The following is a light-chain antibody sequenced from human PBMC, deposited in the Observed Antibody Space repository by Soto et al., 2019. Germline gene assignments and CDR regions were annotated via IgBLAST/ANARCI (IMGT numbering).Light chain of an antibody. CDR1: QSIKSN. J-gene: IGKJ4*01. CDR3: QQYDNWPPLT. Sequence: EIVMTQSPATLSVSPGDRATLSCTASQSIKSNLAWYQHKPGQARRLLIYGASTRATGVPARFSGSGSGTEFPLTISSLQSEDFALYYCQQYDNWPPLTFGGGTKVEIK. V-gene: IGKV3-15*01. CDR2: GAS.